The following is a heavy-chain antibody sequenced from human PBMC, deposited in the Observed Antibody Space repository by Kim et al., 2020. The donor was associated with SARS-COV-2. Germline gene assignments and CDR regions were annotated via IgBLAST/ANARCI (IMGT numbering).Heavy chain of an antibody. J-gene: IGHJ2*01. CDR2: IYYSGTS. D-gene: IGHD1-1*01. Sequence: SETMSLTCRVSGGSISSGAYAWSWLRQAPRKGPEWIGYIYYSGTSHHNPALSRRVTLSIERSNNQITLQLRSVTAADTAVYFCARGGASTVTSFWYFDLWGRGTLVTVSS. V-gene: IGHV4-30-2*01. CDR1: GGSISSGAYA. CDR3: ARGGASTVTSFWYFDL.